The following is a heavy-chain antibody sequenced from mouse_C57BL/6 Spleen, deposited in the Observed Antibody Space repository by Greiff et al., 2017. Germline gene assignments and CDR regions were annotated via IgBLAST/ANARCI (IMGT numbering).Heavy chain of an antibody. CDR2: IDPSDSYT. D-gene: IGHD1-1*01. CDR1: GYTFTSYW. Sequence: QVQLQQPGAELVMPGASVKLSCKASGYTFTSYWMHWVKQRPGQGLEWIGEIDPSDSYTNYNQKFKGKSTLTVDKSSSTAYMQLSSLTSEDSAVYYCARSTTVVATGDAMDYWGQGTSVTVSS. V-gene: IGHV1-69*01. CDR3: ARSTTVVATGDAMDY. J-gene: IGHJ4*01.